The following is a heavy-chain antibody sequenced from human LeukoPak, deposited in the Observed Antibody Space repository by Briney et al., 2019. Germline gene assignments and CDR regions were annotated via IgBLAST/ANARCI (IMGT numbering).Heavy chain of an antibody. V-gene: IGHV4-39*07. J-gene: IGHJ5*02. Sequence: SETLSLTCTVSGGSISSSSYYWGWIRQPPGKGLEWIGSIYYSGSTHYNPSLKSRVTISVDTSKIQFSLKLSSVTAADTAVYYCARRRIAGRHRWFDPWGQGTLVTVSS. CDR2: IYYSGST. D-gene: IGHD6-6*01. CDR3: ARRRIAGRHRWFDP. CDR1: GGSISSSSYY.